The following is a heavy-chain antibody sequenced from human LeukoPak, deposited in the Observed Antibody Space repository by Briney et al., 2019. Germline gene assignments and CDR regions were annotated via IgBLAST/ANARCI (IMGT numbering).Heavy chain of an antibody. Sequence: GGSLRLSCAASGFTFSSYGMHWVRQAPGKGLEWVAFIRYDGSNKYYADSVKGRFTISRDNSKNTLYLQMNSLRAEDTDVYYCARDSWITMIVVVPYDAFDIWGQGTMVTVSS. D-gene: IGHD3-22*01. CDR1: GFTFSSYG. CDR3: ARDSWITMIVVVPYDAFDI. J-gene: IGHJ3*02. CDR2: IRYDGSNK. V-gene: IGHV3-30*02.